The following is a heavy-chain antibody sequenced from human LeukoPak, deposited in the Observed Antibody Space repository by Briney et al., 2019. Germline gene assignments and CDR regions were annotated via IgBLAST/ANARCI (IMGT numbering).Heavy chain of an antibody. J-gene: IGHJ4*02. D-gene: IGHD3-10*01. V-gene: IGHV3-74*01. CDR2: INSDGSST. CDR1: GFTFSSFG. CDR3: ARVRDYYGSGSYSGFDY. Sequence: GGSLRLSCAASGFTFSSFGMHWVRQAPGKGLVWVSRINSDGSSTSYADSVKGRFTISRDNAKNTLYLQMNSLRAEDTAVYYCARVRDYYGSGSYSGFDYWGQGTLVTVSS.